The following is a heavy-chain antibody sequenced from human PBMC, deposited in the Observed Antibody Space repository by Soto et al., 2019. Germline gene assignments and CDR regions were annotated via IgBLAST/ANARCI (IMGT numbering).Heavy chain of an antibody. V-gene: IGHV3-7*01. J-gene: IGHJ4*02. Sequence: GGSPRLSCAASGFTVSRFSMNWLRQAPGKGLEWVANINRDGSENYYADSVKGRFTISRDNAKNSLYLQMNSLRAEDTAVYYCARETDDYITDYWGQGTLVTVSS. CDR3: ARETDDYITDY. CDR1: GFTVSRFS. D-gene: IGHD4-4*01. CDR2: INRDGSEN.